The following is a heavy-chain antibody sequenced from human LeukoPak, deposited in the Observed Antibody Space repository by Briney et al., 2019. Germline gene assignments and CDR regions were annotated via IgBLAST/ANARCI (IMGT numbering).Heavy chain of an antibody. CDR3: ASSTMIVVVIGY. CDR1: GYTFTGYY. D-gene: IGHD3-22*01. V-gene: IGHV1-2*02. J-gene: IGHJ4*02. Sequence: ASVKVSCKASGYTFTGYYMHWVRQAPGQGLEWMGWINPNSGGTNYAQKFQGRVAMTRDTSISTAYMELSRLRSDDTAVYYCASSTMIVVVIGYWGQGTLVTVSS. CDR2: INPNSGGT.